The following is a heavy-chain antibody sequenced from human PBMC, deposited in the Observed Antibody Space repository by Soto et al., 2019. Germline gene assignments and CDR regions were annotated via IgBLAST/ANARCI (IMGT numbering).Heavy chain of an antibody. CDR1: GFSLSTSGVG. Sequence: QITLKESGPTLVKPTQTLTLTCTFSGFSLSTSGVGVGWIRQPPGKALEWLALIYWDDEKRYSPSLKSRLTITKDTSKNQVVLTMTNMDPVDTATYYCAHTTRRYFDCLSLFDYWGQGTLVTVSS. CDR2: IYWDDEK. J-gene: IGHJ4*02. D-gene: IGHD3-9*01. V-gene: IGHV2-5*02. CDR3: AHTTRRYFDCLSLFDY.